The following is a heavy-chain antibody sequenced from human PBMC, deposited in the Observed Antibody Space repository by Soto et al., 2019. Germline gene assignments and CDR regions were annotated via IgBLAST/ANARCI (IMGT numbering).Heavy chain of an antibody. CDR3: ARGLPYDSSGYFFDY. Sequence: VQLVESGGGVVQPGRSLRLSCAASGFTFSSYGMHWVRQAPGKGLEWVALVSYHGTNKYYGDSVNGRLTISRDNSKNTLYLQMNSLRAEDTAVYYCARGLPYDSSGYFFDYWGQGTLVTVSS. D-gene: IGHD3-22*01. J-gene: IGHJ4*02. V-gene: IGHV3-30*03. CDR1: GFTFSSYG. CDR2: VSYHGTNK.